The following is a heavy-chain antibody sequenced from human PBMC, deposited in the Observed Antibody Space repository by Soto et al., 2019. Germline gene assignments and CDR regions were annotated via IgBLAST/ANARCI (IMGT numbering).Heavy chain of an antibody. CDR1: GFSLSTSGVG. CDR3: EHRPEMATTQTHFDY. J-gene: IGHJ4*02. D-gene: IGHD5-12*01. Sequence: QITLKESGPTLVKPTQTLTLTCTFSGFSLSTSGVGVGWIRQPPGKALEWLALIYWDDDKRYSPSLKSRLTITKDTSKNQVVLTMTNMDPVYTATYYCEHRPEMATTQTHFDYWGQGTLVTVSS. V-gene: IGHV2-5*02. CDR2: IYWDDDK.